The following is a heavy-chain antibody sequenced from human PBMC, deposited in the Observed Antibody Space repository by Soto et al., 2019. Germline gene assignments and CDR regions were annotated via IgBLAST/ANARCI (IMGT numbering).Heavy chain of an antibody. Sequence: ASVKVSCKASGYTFTSYYMHWVRQAPGQGLEWMGIINPSGGGTSYAQKFQGRVTMTRDTSTSTVYMELSSLRSEDTAVYYCARDACSSTSCANPYYYYYMDVWGKGTTVTVSS. D-gene: IGHD2-2*01. V-gene: IGHV1-46*03. J-gene: IGHJ6*03. CDR3: ARDACSSTSCANPYYYYYMDV. CDR1: GYTFTSYY. CDR2: INPSGGGT.